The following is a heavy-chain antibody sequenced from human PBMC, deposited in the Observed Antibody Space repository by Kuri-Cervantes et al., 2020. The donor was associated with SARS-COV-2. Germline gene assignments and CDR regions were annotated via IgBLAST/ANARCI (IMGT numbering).Heavy chain of an antibody. D-gene: IGHD2-2*02. J-gene: IGHJ4*02. V-gene: IGHV1-2*02. CDR3: ARDLSRIVVVPAAIASY. Sequence: ASVKVSCKASGYTFTTYGISWVRQARGQGLEWMGWINPDSGDTNYAQKFQGRVTMTRDTSISTAYMELSRLRSDDTAVYYCARDLSRIVVVPAAIASYWGQGTLVTVSS. CDR1: GYTFTTYG. CDR2: INPDSGDT.